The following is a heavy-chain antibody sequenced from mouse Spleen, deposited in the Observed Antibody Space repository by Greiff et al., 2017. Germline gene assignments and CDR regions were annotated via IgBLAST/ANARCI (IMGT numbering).Heavy chain of an antibody. D-gene: IGHD1-1*01. CDR3: AREGTTVVEDYYAMDY. CDR2: IWSDGST. J-gene: IGHJ4*01. V-gene: IGHV2-6*02. Sequence: QVQLQQSGPGLVAPSQSLSITCTVSGFSLTSYGVHWVRQPPGKGLEWLVVIWSDGSTTYNSALKSRLSISKDNSKSQVFLKMNSLQTDDTAMYYCAREGTTVVEDYYAMDYWGQGTSVTVSS. CDR1: GFSLTSYG.